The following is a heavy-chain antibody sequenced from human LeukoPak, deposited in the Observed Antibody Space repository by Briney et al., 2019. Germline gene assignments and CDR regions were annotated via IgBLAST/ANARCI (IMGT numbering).Heavy chain of an antibody. CDR3: ARDDFWSGNYAFDI. Sequence: SETLSLTCTVSGGSISSYSWSWIRQPAGKGLEWIGRIYTSGSTNYNPSLKSRVTMSLDTSKNQFSLRLSSVTAADTAVYYCARDDFWSGNYAFDIWGQGTMVTVSS. CDR1: GGSISSYS. V-gene: IGHV4-4*07. D-gene: IGHD3-3*01. J-gene: IGHJ3*02. CDR2: IYTSGST.